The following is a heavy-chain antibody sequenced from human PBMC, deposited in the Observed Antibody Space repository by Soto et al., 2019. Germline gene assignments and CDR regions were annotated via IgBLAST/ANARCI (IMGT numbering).Heavy chain of an antibody. CDR3: AKDLVSGARIAVAGTQSTDDAFDI. Sequence: GGSLRLSCAASGFTFSSYDMISVRQAPGKXLXXVSDISASGERTPYADSLNRPLQISRDNPHHNLYLQMNSLRPEDTALYYCAKDLVSGARIAVAGTQSTDDAFDISGQGTIDTVS. J-gene: IGHJ3*02. CDR1: GFTFSSYD. V-gene: IGHV3-23*01. D-gene: IGHD6-19*01. CDR2: ISASGERT.